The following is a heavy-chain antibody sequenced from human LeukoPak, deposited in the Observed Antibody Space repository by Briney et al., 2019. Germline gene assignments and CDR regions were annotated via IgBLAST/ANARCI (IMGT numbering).Heavy chain of an antibody. Sequence: PGGSLRLSCAASGFSFRAYGMHWVRQAPGKGLEWVAVISDDGSNEYYSDSVKSRFTISRDNSRNSLYLQMNSLRAEDTAVYYCAKDADTATIIYWYFDLWGRGTLVTVSS. CDR3: AKDADTATIIYWYFDL. V-gene: IGHV3-30*18. J-gene: IGHJ2*01. CDR2: ISDDGSNE. D-gene: IGHD5-18*01. CDR1: GFSFRAYG.